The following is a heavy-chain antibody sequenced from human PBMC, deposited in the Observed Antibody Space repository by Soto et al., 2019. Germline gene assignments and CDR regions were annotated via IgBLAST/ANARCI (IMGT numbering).Heavy chain of an antibody. J-gene: IGHJ6*02. CDR2: INHSGST. CDR3: ARQVPAANYYYYGMGV. D-gene: IGHD2-2*01. Sequence: KASETLSLTCAVYGGSFSGYYWSWIRQPPGKGLEWIGEINHSGSTNYNPSLKSRVTISVDTSKNQFSLKLSSVTAADTAVYYCARQVPAANYYYYGMGVWGQGTTVTVSS. CDR1: GGSFSGYY. V-gene: IGHV4-34*01.